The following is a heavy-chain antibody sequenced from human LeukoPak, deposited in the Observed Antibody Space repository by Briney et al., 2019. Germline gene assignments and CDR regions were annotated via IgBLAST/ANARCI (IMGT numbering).Heavy chain of an antibody. CDR3: ARDQGSPYYYYYGMDV. J-gene: IGHJ6*02. CDR2: IYYSGST. Sequence: TSQTLSLTCTVSGGSISSGDYYWSWIRQPPGKGLEWIGYIYYSGSTYYNPSLKSRVTISVDTSKNQFFLKLSSVTAADTAVYYCARDQGSPYYYYYGMDVWGQGTTVTVSS. V-gene: IGHV4-30-4*01. CDR1: GGSISSGDYY.